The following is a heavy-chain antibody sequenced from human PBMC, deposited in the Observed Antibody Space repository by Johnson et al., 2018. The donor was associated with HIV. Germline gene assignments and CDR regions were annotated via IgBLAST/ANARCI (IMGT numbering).Heavy chain of an antibody. CDR2: ISWNSGSI. D-gene: IGHD4-17*01. J-gene: IGHJ3*02. CDR1: GFTFDDYA. Sequence: VQLVESGGGLVQPGRSLRLSCAASGFTFDDYAMHWVRQAPGKGLEWVSGISWNSGSIGYADSVKGRFTISRDNAKNSLYLQMNSLRAEDTAVYYCAREEGDYGDSFTDDAFDIWGQGTMVTVSS. CDR3: AREEGDYGDSFTDDAFDI. V-gene: IGHV3-9*01.